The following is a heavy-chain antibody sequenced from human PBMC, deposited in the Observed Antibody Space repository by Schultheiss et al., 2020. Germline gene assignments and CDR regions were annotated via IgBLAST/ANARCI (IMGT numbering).Heavy chain of an antibody. Sequence: GGSLRLSCAASGFTFSAYGMHWVRQAPGKGLEWVAVISYEGTDKYFADSVKGRFTISRDNSKNTLYLHMNSLRPEDTAVYFCAKGRGLLWFGESPIADAFDIWGLGTMVTV. CDR1: GFTFSAYG. V-gene: IGHV3-30*18. CDR3: AKGRGLLWFGESPIADAFDI. D-gene: IGHD3-10*01. J-gene: IGHJ3*02. CDR2: ISYEGTDK.